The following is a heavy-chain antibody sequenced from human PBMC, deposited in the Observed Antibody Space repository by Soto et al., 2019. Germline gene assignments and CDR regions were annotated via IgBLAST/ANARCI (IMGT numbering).Heavy chain of an antibody. CDR1: GFTFSSYW. Sequence: GGSLRLSCAASGFTFSSYWMHWVRQAPGKGLVWVSRINSDGSSTSYADSVKGRFTISRDNAKNTLYLQMNSLRAEDTAVYYCARLSRGDAFDIWGQGTMVTVSS. CDR3: ARLSRGDAFDI. CDR2: INSDGSST. V-gene: IGHV3-74*01. J-gene: IGHJ3*02.